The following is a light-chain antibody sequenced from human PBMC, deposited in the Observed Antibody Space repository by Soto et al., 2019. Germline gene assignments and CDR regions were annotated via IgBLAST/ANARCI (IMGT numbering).Light chain of an antibody. V-gene: IGKV3-20*01. CDR1: QSVRSNY. CDR2: GVS. Sequence: EIVLTQSPGTLSLSPGERATLSCRASQSVRSNYLAWYQQKPGQAPRLLIYGVSNRATGIPDRFSGSGSGTDFTLTINRLEPEDFAVYYCQQYGTSPPYTFGQGTKLDMK. J-gene: IGKJ2*01. CDR3: QQYGTSPPYT.